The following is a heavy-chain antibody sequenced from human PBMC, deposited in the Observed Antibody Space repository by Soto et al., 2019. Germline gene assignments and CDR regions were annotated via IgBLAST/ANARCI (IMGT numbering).Heavy chain of an antibody. CDR2: IYADGTT. J-gene: IGHJ4*02. CDR3: AVDIEVTGICHYYFDY. D-gene: IGHD2-15*01. CDR1: GFTVSSNY. Sequence: EVQLVDSGGGLVRTGGSLRLSCAASGFTVSSNYISWVSQAPVKGLEWVSVIYADGTTYYADSVKDRFTISRDNSKNTVSPQMRSLRAEDTAVHYGAVDIEVTGICHYYFDYWGQGALVTVSS. V-gene: IGHV3-66*01.